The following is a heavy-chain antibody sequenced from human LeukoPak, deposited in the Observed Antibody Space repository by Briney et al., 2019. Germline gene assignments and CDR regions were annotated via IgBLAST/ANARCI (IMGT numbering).Heavy chain of an antibody. CDR2: ISASGAST. CDR1: GFTFSTYA. V-gene: IGHV3-23*01. J-gene: IGHJ4*02. CDR3: AKEGVGAAYYFDY. Sequence: GGSLRLSCAASGFTFSTYAMSWVRQAPGKGLEWVSAISASGASTYYADSVKGRFTISRDSSKNTLYLQMNSLRAEDTAVYYCAKEGVGAAYYFDYWGQGTLVTVSS. D-gene: IGHD1-26*01.